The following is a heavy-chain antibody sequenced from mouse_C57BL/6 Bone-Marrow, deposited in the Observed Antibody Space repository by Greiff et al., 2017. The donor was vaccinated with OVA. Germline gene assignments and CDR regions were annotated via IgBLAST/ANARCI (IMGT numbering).Heavy chain of an antibody. D-gene: IGHD1-1*01. CDR2: ISDGGSYT. CDR1: GFTFSSYA. Sequence: DVHLVESGGGLVKPGGSLKLSCAASGFTFSSYAMSWVRQTPEKRLEWVANISDGGSYTYYPDNVKGRFTISINHAKNNLYLQMSHLKSENTAMYYCARDRNYYGSERGFAYWGQGTLVTVSA. J-gene: IGHJ3*01. CDR3: ARDRNYYGSERGFAY. V-gene: IGHV5-4*01.